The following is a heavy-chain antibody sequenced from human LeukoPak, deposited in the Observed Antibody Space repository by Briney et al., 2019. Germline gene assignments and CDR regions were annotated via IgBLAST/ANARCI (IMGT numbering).Heavy chain of an antibody. CDR3: ARLHYGSGSYSDY. CDR2: ISSSSSYI. V-gene: IGHV3-21*01. D-gene: IGHD3-10*01. CDR1: GFTFSSYS. J-gene: IGHJ4*02. Sequence: PGGSLRLSCAASGFTFSSYSMNWVRQAPGKGLEWVSSISSSSSYIYYADSVKGRFTISRDDAKNSLFLQMNSLRAEDTAVYYCARLHYGSGSYSDYWGQGTLVTVSS.